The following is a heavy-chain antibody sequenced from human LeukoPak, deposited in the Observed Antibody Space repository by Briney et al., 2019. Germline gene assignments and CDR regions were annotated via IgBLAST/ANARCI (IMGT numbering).Heavy chain of an antibody. V-gene: IGHV4-39*07. D-gene: IGHD3-3*01. CDR1: GGSISSSSYY. Sequence: SETLSLTCTVSGGSISSSSYYWGWIRQPPGKGLEWIGYIYHSGSTYYNPSLKSRVTISVDRSKNQFSLKLSSVTAADTAVYYCARAQGYDFWSGYYSHYYGMDVWGQGTTVTVSS. CDR2: IYHSGST. CDR3: ARAQGYDFWSGYYSHYYGMDV. J-gene: IGHJ6*02.